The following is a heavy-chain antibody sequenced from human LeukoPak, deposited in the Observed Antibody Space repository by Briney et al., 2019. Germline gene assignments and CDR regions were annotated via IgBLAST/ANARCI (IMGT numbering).Heavy chain of an antibody. J-gene: IGHJ4*02. CDR3: ARDFSGASRIDY. V-gene: IGHV3-30-3*01. D-gene: IGHD4/OR15-4a*01. CDR2: ISNDGSNK. Sequence: GGSLRLSCAASGFTFSSCAMHWVRQAPGKGLEWVTVISNDGSNKYYADSVKGRFTISRDNSKNTLYLQMNSLRAEDTAVYYCARDFSGASRIDYWGQGALVTVSS. CDR1: GFTFSSCA.